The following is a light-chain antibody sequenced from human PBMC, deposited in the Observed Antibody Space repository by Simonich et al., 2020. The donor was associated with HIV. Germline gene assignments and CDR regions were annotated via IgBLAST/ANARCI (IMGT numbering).Light chain of an antibody. CDR1: QSVLYSSNNKNY. Sequence: DIVMTQSPDSLAVSLGERANINCKSSQSVLYSSNNKNYLPLYQQKPGQPPKLLIYWAATRASGVPDRFSGSGSGPDFTLTISSLQAEDVAVYYCQQYYDTPYTFGQGTKLEI. V-gene: IGKV4-1*01. CDR3: QQYYDTPYT. CDR2: WAA. J-gene: IGKJ2*01.